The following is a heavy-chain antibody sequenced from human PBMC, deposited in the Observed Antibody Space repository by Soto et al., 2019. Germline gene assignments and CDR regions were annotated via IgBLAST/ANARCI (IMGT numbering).Heavy chain of an antibody. D-gene: IGHD4-17*01. CDR3: ARTTVAPTYDKYGLYV. CDR2: MTGSSSYI. J-gene: IGHJ6*02. V-gene: IGHV3-21*01. CDR1: GFTFSSYS. Sequence: TGGSLRLSCAASGFTFSSYSMNWVRQAPGKGLEWGSSMTGSSSYIHYADSVKGRFTISRDNAKNSLSLQMNSLRAEDTAVYYCARTTVAPTYDKYGLYVWGQGTTVTVSS.